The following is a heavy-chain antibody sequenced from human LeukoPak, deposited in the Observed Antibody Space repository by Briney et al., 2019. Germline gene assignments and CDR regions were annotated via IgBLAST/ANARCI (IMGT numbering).Heavy chain of an antibody. CDR2: IHYSGNT. CDR3: TKIANGGLSDY. J-gene: IGHJ4*02. D-gene: IGHD2-8*01. V-gene: IGHV4-59*01. CDR1: GGSISGYY. Sequence: SETLSLTCTVSGGSISGYYWAWIRQPPGKVLEWIGYIHYSGNTNYNPSLKSRVTMSVDTSKNQFSLTLTSVTAADTAVYYCTKIANGGLSDYWGQGTLVTVSS.